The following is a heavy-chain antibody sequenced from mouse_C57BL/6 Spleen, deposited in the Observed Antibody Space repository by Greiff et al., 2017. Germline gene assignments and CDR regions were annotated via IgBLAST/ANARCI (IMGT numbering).Heavy chain of an antibody. CDR2: ISYDGSN. V-gene: IGHV3-6*01. D-gene: IGHD1-1*01. CDR3: ARVITTVVAPGYFDV. J-gene: IGHJ1*03. CDR1: GYSITSGYY. Sequence: EVKLQESGPGLVKPSQSLSLTCSVTGYSITSGYYWNWIRQFPGNKLEWMGYISYDGSNNYNPSLKNRISITRDTSKNQFFLKLISVTTEDTATYYCARVITTVVAPGYFDVWGTGTTVTVSS.